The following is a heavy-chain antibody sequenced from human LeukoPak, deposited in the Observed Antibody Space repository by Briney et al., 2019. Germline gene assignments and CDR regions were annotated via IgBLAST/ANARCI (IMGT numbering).Heavy chain of an antibody. CDR2: IYYSRST. CDR3: ARQRITMVRGVMGFDY. J-gene: IGHJ4*02. D-gene: IGHD3-10*01. Sequence: SETLSLTCTVSGGSISSYYWSWIRQPPGKGLEWIGYIYYSRSTNYNPSLKSRVTISVDTSKNQFSLKLSSVTAADTAVYYCARQRITMVRGVMGFDYWGQGTLVTVSS. CDR1: GGSISSYY. V-gene: IGHV4-59*01.